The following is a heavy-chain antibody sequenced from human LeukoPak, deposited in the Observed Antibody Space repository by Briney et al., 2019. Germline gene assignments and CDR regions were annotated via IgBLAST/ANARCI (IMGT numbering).Heavy chain of an antibody. CDR1: GFTFSSYG. J-gene: IGHJ4*02. D-gene: IGHD4-17*01. V-gene: IGHV3-30*18. Sequence: PGGSLRLSCAASGFTFSSYGMHWVRQAPGKGLEGVAVISDDGSNKYYADSVKGRFTISRDNSKNTLYLQMNGLRAEDTAVYYCAKLTVTTTSGSFFFDYWGQGTLVTVSS. CDR2: ISDDGSNK. CDR3: AKLTVTTTSGSFFFDY.